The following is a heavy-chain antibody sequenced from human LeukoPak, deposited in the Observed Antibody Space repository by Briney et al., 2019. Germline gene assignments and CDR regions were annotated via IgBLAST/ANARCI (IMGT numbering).Heavy chain of an antibody. Sequence: GGSLRLSCAASGFSFSVYEMHWVRQAPGKGLEWISDISSSGTTTYYADSVKGRFTISRDNAKNSLYLQMNSLRAEDTAVYYCAREQYYDFRQGTYYYYYYMDVWGKGTTVTVSS. CDR1: GFSFSVYE. J-gene: IGHJ6*03. CDR2: ISSSGTTT. D-gene: IGHD3-3*01. V-gene: IGHV3-48*03. CDR3: AREQYYDFRQGTYYYYYYMDV.